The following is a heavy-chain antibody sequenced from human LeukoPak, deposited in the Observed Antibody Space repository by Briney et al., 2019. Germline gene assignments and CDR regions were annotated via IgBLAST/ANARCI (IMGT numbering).Heavy chain of an antibody. V-gene: IGHV4-31*03. CDR3: ARDLILGESYFAALEI. Sequence: PSETLSLTCTVSNGSISSPGYYWSWLRQNPERGLEWIGYIYHSGDTEYNPSLKSRVSISVDTSKNQFSLKLNSVTAADTAVYYCARDLILGESYFAALEIWGRGTVVTVSS. CDR1: NGSISSPGYY. CDR2: IYHSGDT. D-gene: IGHD3-9*01. J-gene: IGHJ3*02.